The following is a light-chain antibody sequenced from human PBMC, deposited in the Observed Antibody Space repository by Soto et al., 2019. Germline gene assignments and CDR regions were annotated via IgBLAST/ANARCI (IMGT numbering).Light chain of an antibody. Sequence: QSALTQPPSASGSPGQSVTISCTGTSSDVGGYNYVSWYQQHLGKAPKLMIYEVSKRPSGVPDRFSGSKSGNTASLTVSGLQAEDEADYYCSSYAGSNNFDFGTGTKLTVL. CDR1: SSDVGGYNY. J-gene: IGLJ1*01. V-gene: IGLV2-8*01. CDR3: SSYAGSNNFD. CDR2: EVS.